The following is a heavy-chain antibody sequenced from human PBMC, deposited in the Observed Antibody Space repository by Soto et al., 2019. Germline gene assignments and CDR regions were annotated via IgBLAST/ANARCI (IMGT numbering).Heavy chain of an antibody. CDR1: GFTFSSYA. J-gene: IGHJ5*02. Sequence: EVQLLESGGGLVQPGGSLRLSCAASGFTFSSYAMSWVRQAPGKGLEWVSAISGSGGSTYYADSVKARFTISRDNSKNTLYLQMNSLRAEDTAVYYCAKDHGSSWARGWFDPWGQGTLVTVSS. D-gene: IGHD6-13*01. CDR2: ISGSGGST. CDR3: AKDHGSSWARGWFDP. V-gene: IGHV3-23*01.